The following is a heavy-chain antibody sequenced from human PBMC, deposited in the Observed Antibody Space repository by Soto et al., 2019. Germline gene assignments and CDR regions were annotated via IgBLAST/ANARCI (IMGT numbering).Heavy chain of an antibody. J-gene: IGHJ4*02. Sequence: QVQLVESGGGVVQPGRSLRLSCAASGFTFSSYAMHWVRQAPGEGLEWVALISYDGTNKYYADSVKGRCTISRDNSKNTLYLQMNSLRAEDTAVYYCARSTYYYGSGSYSTIDDWGQGTLVTVPT. CDR2: ISYDGTNK. CDR3: ARSTYYYGSGSYSTIDD. V-gene: IGHV3-30-3*01. D-gene: IGHD3-10*01. CDR1: GFTFSSYA.